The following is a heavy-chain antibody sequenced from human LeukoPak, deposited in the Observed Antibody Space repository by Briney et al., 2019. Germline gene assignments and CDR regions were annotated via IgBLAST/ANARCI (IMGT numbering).Heavy chain of an antibody. J-gene: IGHJ4*02. CDR3: AREVGDYYDSSGSFGY. CDR1: GFNFRSYG. V-gene: IGHV3-74*01. Sequence: PGRPLRLPCTLSGFNFRSYGMHWFRQVPGKGMEGVSRFYSEGSRTIFADSVKGRFTISRDSAKNTLYLQMNILRAEDTAVYYCAREVGDYYDSSGSFGYWGQGTLVTVSS. CDR2: FYSEGSRT. D-gene: IGHD3-22*01.